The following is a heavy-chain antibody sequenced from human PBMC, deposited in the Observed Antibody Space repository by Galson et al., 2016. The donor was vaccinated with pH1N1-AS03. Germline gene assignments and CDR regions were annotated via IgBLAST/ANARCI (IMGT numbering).Heavy chain of an antibody. CDR1: AFTFSNAW. CDR3: TTDGPGGYIT. CDR2: IKSETDGGTT. J-gene: IGHJ3*01. V-gene: IGHV3-15*01. D-gene: IGHD5-12*01. Sequence: SLRLSCAGSAFTFSNAWSLADPGHPGKGLEWIGRIKSETDGGTTDYAAPVKGRFTISRDDSINTLYLQMNSLQTDDTGAYFCTTDGPGGYITWGQGTLVTVSS.